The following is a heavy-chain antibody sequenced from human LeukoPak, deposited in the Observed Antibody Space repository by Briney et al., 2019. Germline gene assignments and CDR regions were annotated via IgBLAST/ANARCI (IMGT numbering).Heavy chain of an antibody. Sequence: ASVKVSCKTSGYTFINYYMHWVRQAPGQRPEWMGVINPSADNTFYAQKFQGRVTITRDTSTSTVYMELSSLRSDDTAVYYCARDSSGIEVSSRPDYWGQGTLVTVSS. V-gene: IGHV1-46*01. D-gene: IGHD3-10*01. CDR2: INPSADNT. CDR3: ARDSSGIEVSSRPDY. J-gene: IGHJ4*02. CDR1: GYTFINYY.